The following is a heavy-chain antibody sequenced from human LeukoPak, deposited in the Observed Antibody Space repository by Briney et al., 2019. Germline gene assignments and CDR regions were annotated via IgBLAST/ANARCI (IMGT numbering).Heavy chain of an antibody. V-gene: IGHV1-69*02. CDR3: ARVSSSWYENWFDP. CDR1: GGTFSSYT. Sequence: SVKVSCKASGGTFSSYTISWVRQAPGQGLEWMGRIIPILGIANYAQKFQGRVTITADKSTSTAYMELSSLRSEDTAVYYCARVSSSWYENWFDPWGQGTLVTVSS. D-gene: IGHD6-13*01. J-gene: IGHJ5*02. CDR2: IIPILGIA.